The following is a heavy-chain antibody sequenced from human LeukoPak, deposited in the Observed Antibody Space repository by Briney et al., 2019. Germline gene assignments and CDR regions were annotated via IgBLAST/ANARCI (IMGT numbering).Heavy chain of an antibody. V-gene: IGHV1-2*06. CDR1: GYTFTGYY. Sequence: ASVKVSCKASGYTFTGYYMHWLRQAPGQGLEWMGRINPNSGGTNYAQKFQGRVTMTRDTSISTAYMELSRLRSDDTAVYYCARVRPTNDYHRWRGVSAYWGQGTLVTVSS. CDR3: ARVRPTNDYHRWRGVSAY. D-gene: IGHD4-11*01. J-gene: IGHJ4*02. CDR2: INPNSGGT.